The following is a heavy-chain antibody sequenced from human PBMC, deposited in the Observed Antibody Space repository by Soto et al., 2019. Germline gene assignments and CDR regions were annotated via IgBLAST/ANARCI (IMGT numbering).Heavy chain of an antibody. CDR2: MNPNSGNT. V-gene: IGHV1-8*01. Sequence: ASVKVSCKASGYTFTSYDINWVRQATGQGLEWMGWMNPNSGNTGYAQKFQGRVTMTRNTSISTAYMELSSLRSEDTAVYYCARGYAARKYYYYGMDVWGQGTTVTVSS. D-gene: IGHD6-6*01. J-gene: IGHJ6*02. CDR3: ARGYAARKYYYYGMDV. CDR1: GYTFTSYD.